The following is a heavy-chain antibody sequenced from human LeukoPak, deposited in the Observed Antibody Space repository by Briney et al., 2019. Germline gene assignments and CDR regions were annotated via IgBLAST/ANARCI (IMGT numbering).Heavy chain of an antibody. CDR2: IYHSGST. CDR3: ARFTYWYFDL. V-gene: IGHV4-30-2*01. Sequence: SQTLSLTCTVSGGSISSGGYYWSWIRQPPGKGLEWIGYIYHSGSTYYNPSLKSRVTISVDRSKNQFSLKLSSVTAADTAVYYCARFTYWYFDLWGRGTLVTVSS. CDR1: GGSISSGGYY. J-gene: IGHJ2*01.